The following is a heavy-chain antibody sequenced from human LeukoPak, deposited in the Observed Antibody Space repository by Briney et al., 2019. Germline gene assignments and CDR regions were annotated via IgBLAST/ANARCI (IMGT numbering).Heavy chain of an antibody. V-gene: IGHV3-73*01. J-gene: IGHJ4*02. D-gene: IGHD4-17*01. Sequence: GGSLRLSCAASGFTFSGSAMHWVRQASGKGLEWVGRIGSKADSYATAYAASVKGRFTISRDDSKNTAYLQMNSLKTEDTAVYYCTSRPTVTTATPDYWGQGTLVTVSS. CDR3: TSRPTVTTATPDY. CDR1: GFTFSGSA. CDR2: IGSKADSYAT.